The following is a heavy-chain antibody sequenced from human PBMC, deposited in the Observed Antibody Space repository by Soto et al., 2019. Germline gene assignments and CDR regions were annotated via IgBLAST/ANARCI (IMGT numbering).Heavy chain of an antibody. CDR1: GFTFSSYG. CDR3: ARVAPDPDRIGGYSTIQIYYYYYMDV. Sequence: PGGSLRLSCAASGFTFSSYGMHWVRQAPGKGLEWVAVIWYDGSNKYYADSVKGRFTISRDNSKNTLYLQMNSLRAEDTAVYYCARVAPDPDRIGGYSTIQIYYYYYMDVWGKGTTVTSP. D-gene: IGHD2-21*02. CDR2: IWYDGSNK. J-gene: IGHJ6*03. V-gene: IGHV3-33*01.